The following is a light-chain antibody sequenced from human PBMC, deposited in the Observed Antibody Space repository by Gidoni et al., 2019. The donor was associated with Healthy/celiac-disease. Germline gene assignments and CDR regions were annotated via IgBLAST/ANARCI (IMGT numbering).Light chain of an antibody. V-gene: IGKV3-15*01. CDR1: QSVSSN. CDR3: QQYNNPMYT. CDR2: GAS. Sequence: EIVMTQSPATLSVSPGERATLSCRASQSVSSNLAWYQQKPGQAPRLLIYGASTRATGIPARFSGSGSGTEFTLTISSLQSEDFAVYYCQQYNNPMYTFXQXTKLEIK. J-gene: IGKJ2*01.